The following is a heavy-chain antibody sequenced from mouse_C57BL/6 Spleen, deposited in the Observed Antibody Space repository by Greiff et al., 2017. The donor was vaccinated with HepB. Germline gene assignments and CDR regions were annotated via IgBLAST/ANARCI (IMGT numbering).Heavy chain of an antibody. CDR3: ARGYGNYDYAMDY. D-gene: IGHD2-10*02. CDR1: GYSITSGYD. Sequence: VQLKESGPGMVKPSQSLSLTCTVTGYSITSGYDWHWIRHFPGNKLEWMGYISYSGSTNYNPSLKSRISITHDTSKNHFFLKLNSVTTEDTATYYCARGYGNYDYAMDYWGQGTSVTVSS. CDR2: ISYSGST. V-gene: IGHV3-1*01. J-gene: IGHJ4*01.